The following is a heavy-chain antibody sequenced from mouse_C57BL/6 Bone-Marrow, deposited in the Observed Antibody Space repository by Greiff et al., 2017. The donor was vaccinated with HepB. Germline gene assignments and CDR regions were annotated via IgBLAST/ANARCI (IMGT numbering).Heavy chain of an antibody. CDR2: IYPGDGDT. CDR3: ARGGIDYGSSCYFDY. D-gene: IGHD1-1*01. V-gene: IGHV1-82*01. Sequence: QVQLQQSGPELVKPGASVKISCKASGYAFSSSWMNWVKQRPGKGLEWIGRIYPGDGDTNYNGKFKGKATLTADKSSSTAYMQLSSLTSEDSAVYFCARGGIDYGSSCYFDYWGQGTTLTVSS. CDR1: GYAFSSSW. J-gene: IGHJ2*01.